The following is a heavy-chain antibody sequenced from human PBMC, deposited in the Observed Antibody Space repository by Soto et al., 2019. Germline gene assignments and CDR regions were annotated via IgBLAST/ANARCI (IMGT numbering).Heavy chain of an antibody. CDR1: GVSLTSGNW. Sequence: SETLSLTCAVSGVSLTSGNWWTWFRQSPQRGLEYIGEIFHDGTANYYPSFERRVAMSVDTSRNQFSLKLTSVTAADTAVYFCARLVYDTRLNYMYFDFWGPGTLVTV. J-gene: IGHJ4*02. CDR3: ARLVYDTRLNYMYFDF. CDR2: IFHDGTA. D-gene: IGHD3-10*01. V-gene: IGHV4-4*02.